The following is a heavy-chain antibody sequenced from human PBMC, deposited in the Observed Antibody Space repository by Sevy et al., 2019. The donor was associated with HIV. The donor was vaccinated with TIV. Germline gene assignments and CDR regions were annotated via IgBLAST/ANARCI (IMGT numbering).Heavy chain of an antibody. CDR1: GFTFSYYT. CDR2: ISSGSSYI. D-gene: IGHD3-22*01. V-gene: IGHV3-21*03. J-gene: IGHJ4*02. CDR3: ARSTDYYDNSGYDS. Sequence: GESLKISCAASGFTFSYYTMNWVRQAPGKGLEWVSSISSGSSYIFYADSMKGRFTVSRDNAKNSLFLQMNSLRDEDTALYYWARSTDYYDNSGYDSWGRGTLVTVSS.